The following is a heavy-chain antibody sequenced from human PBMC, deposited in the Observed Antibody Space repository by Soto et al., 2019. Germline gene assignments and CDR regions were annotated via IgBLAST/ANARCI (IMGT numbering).Heavy chain of an antibody. V-gene: IGHV3-30-3*01. CDR2: ISYDGSNK. J-gene: IGHJ4*02. CDR1: GFTFSSYA. CDR3: ARDKREQWLSTFDY. Sequence: QVQLVESGGGVVQPGRSLRLSCAASGFTFSSYAMHWVRQAPGKGLEWVAVISYDGSNKYYADSVKGRFTISRDNSKNALYLQMNSLRAEGTAVYYWARDKREQWLSTFDYWGQGTLVTVSS. D-gene: IGHD6-19*01.